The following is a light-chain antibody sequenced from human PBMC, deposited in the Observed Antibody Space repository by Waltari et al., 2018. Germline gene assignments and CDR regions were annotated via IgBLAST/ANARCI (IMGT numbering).Light chain of an antibody. CDR2: GAS. CDR1: QSVSSNS. J-gene: IGKJ1*01. CDR3: QQYGTAPRT. V-gene: IGKV3-20*01. Sequence: EIVLTQSPGTLSLSPGESTTLFCRASQSVSSNSLAWYQQRPGQDPRLLIYGASSRATGIPDRFSGSGSGTDFTLTISRLEPEDFALYYCQQYGTAPRTFGQGTKVEVK.